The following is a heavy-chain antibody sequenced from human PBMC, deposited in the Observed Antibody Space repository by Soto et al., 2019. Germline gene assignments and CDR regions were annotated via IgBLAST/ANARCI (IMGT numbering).Heavy chain of an antibody. J-gene: IGHJ6*02. V-gene: IGHV3-30*18. D-gene: IGHD2-2*01. CDR3: AKEEGYCSSTSCPADYYYYGMDV. CDR2: ISYDGSNK. Sequence: GGSLRLSCAASGFTFSSYGMHWVRQAPGKGLEWVAVISYDGSNKYYADSVKGRFTISRDNSKNTLYLQMNSLRAEDTAVYYCAKEEGYCSSTSCPADYYYYGMDVWGQGTTVTVSS. CDR1: GFTFSSYG.